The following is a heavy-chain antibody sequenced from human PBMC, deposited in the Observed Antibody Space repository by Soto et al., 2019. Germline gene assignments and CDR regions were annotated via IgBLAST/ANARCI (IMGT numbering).Heavy chain of an antibody. CDR2: IYYSGST. CDR3: ARSFGVAAAGPFDY. J-gene: IGHJ4*02. Sequence: QVQLQESGPGLVKPSQTLSLTCTVSGGSISSGGYYWSWIRQHPGKGLEWIGYIYYSGSTYYNPSLKSRVTITVNTSKNPFSLKLSLVAAADTAVYYWARSFGVAAAGPFDYWGQGTLVTVSS. CDR1: GGSISSGGYY. D-gene: IGHD6-13*01. V-gene: IGHV4-31*03.